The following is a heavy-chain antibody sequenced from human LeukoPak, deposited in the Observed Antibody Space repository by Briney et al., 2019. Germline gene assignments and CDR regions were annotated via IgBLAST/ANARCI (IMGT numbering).Heavy chain of an antibody. CDR2: FIPVLDMA. CDR3: AALGVIAARPQDYYYGMDV. Sequence: ASVKVSCKASGGTLNNYAISWVRQAPGLGLEWMGRFIPVLDMANRAEEFQARVTITADKSTNTAYMELSSLRSEDTAVYYCAALGVIAARPQDYYYGMDVWGQGTTVTVSS. J-gene: IGHJ6*02. CDR1: GGTLNNYA. V-gene: IGHV1-69*04. D-gene: IGHD6-6*01.